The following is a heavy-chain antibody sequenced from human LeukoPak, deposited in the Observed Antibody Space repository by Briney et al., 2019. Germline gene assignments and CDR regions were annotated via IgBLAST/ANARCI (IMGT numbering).Heavy chain of an antibody. J-gene: IGHJ4*02. CDR3: TTKVIRGNSGDDYDD. D-gene: IGHD5-12*01. Sequence: GGSLRLSCAASGVTFSSYSMHWVRQAPGKGLEWVALISSDGNDKLYGDSVKGRFTISRDDSKSTLYLQMNSLRAEDTAVYYCTTKVIRGNSGDDYDDWGQGTLVTVSS. CDR2: ISSDGNDK. CDR1: GVTFSSYS. V-gene: IGHV3-30*03.